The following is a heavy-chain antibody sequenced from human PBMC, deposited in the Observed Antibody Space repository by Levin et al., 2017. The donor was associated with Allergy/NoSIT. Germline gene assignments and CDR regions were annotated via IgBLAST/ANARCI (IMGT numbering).Heavy chain of an antibody. D-gene: IGHD2-2*01. CDR1: GYSLTSYW. Sequence: GASVKVSCKASGYSLTSYWIGWVRQMPGKGLEWMGIIYPGDSETRFSPSFHGQVTFSADKSISTAYLQWSSLKASDTAMYYCARSKGYCSSTNCALFDYWGQGTLVTVSS. J-gene: IGHJ4*02. V-gene: IGHV5-51*01. CDR3: ARSKGYCSSTNCALFDY. CDR2: IYPGDSET.